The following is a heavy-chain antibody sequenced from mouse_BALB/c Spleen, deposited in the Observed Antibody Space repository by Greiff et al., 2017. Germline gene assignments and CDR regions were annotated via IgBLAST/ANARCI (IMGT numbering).Heavy chain of an antibody. Sequence: EVNLVESGGGLVKPGGSLKLSCAASGFTFSSYTMSWVRQTPEKRLEWVATISSGGSYTYYPDSVKGRFTISRDNAKNTLYLQMSSLKSEDTAMYYCTRDPTVGLMDYWGQGTSVTVSS. CDR3: TRDPTVGLMDY. J-gene: IGHJ4*01. CDR2: ISSGGSYT. D-gene: IGHD1-1*01. V-gene: IGHV5-6-4*01. CDR1: GFTFSSYT.